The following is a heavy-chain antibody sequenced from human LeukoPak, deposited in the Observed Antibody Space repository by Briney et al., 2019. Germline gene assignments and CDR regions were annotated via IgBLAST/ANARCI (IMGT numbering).Heavy chain of an antibody. J-gene: IGHJ4*02. V-gene: IGHV4-59*01. D-gene: IGHD1-26*01. Sequence: PSETLSLTCTVSGGSINSYYWSWIRQPPGKGLEWIAYIYYSGSTSYNPSLKSRVTISVDTSKNQFSLKLNSVTAADTAMYYCARLFHPALSGNYPFDYWGQGTLVTVSS. CDR1: GGSINSYY. CDR2: IYYSGST. CDR3: ARLFHPALSGNYPFDY.